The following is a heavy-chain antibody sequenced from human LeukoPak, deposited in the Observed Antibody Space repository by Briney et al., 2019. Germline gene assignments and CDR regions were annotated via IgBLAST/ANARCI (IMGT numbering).Heavy chain of an antibody. V-gene: IGHV1-58*01. CDR3: AAARSNYGGDPFDY. D-gene: IGHD4-23*01. CDR1: GFTFTSSA. Sequence: SVKVSCKASGFTFTSSAVQWVRQARGQRLEWIGWIVVGSGNSNYAQKFQERVTITRDMSTSTAYMELSSLRSEDTAVYYCAAARSNYGGDPFDYWGQGTLVTVSS. CDR2: IVVGSGNS. J-gene: IGHJ4*02.